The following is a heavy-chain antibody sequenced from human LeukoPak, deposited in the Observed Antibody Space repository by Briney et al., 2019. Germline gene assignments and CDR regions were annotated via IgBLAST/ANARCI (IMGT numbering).Heavy chain of an antibody. CDR3: AKDRGWYDY. D-gene: IGHD6-19*01. CDR1: GFTFDYYA. CDR2: ISGDGGST. Sequence: GGSSRLSCAASGFTFDYYAMHWVRQAPGKVLEWVSLISGDGGSTYYAESVKGRFTISRDNSKNSLYLQMNSLRTEDTALYHCAKDRGWYDYWGQGTLITVSS. J-gene: IGHJ4*02. V-gene: IGHV3-43*02.